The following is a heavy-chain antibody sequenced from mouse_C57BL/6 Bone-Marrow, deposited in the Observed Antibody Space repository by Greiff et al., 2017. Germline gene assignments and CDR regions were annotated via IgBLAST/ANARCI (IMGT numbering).Heavy chain of an antibody. J-gene: IGHJ3*01. Sequence: EVQLQQSGTVLARPGASVQMSCKTSGYTFTSYWMHWVKQRPGQGLEWIGAIYPGNSDTGYNQKFKGKAKLTAVTSASTAYMELSSLTNEDSAVYYCTRGGLLLAWFAYWGQGTLVTVSA. V-gene: IGHV1-5*01. CDR1: GYTFTSYW. CDR3: TRGGLLLAWFAY. CDR2: IYPGNSDT. D-gene: IGHD2-3*01.